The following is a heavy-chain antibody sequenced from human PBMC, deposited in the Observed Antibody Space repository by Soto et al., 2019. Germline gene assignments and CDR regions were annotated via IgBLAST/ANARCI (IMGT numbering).Heavy chain of an antibody. CDR2: ISWNSGTI. D-gene: IGHD2-2*01. V-gene: IGHV3-9*01. Sequence: SGFTFSSSGMHWVRQAPGKGLEWVSGISWNSGTIGYADSVKGRFTISRDNAKNSLYLQMNNLRAEDTALYYCAKGGVLVAAAIVYWGQGTLVTVSS. CDR3: AKGGVLVAAAIVY. J-gene: IGHJ4*02. CDR1: GFTFSSSG.